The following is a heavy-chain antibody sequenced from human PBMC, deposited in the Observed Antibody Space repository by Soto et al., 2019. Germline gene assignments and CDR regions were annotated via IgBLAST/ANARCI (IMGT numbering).Heavy chain of an antibody. CDR3: ARATSVDAY. V-gene: IGHV3-7*01. D-gene: IGHD5-12*01. J-gene: IGHJ4*02. CDR2: IKQDGSEK. Sequence: EVQLVESGGDLVQPGGSLRLSCAASGFAFSGYWMSWVRQAPGKGLEGVANIKQDGSEKYYVVSVKGRFTISRDNAKNSLYLQMNSLRVEDTAVYYCARATSVDAYWGQGTLVTVSS. CDR1: GFAFSGYW.